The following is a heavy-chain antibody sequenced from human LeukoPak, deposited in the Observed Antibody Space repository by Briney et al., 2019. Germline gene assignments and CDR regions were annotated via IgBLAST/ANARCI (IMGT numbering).Heavy chain of an antibody. CDR3: AKSGYNRFDY. V-gene: IGHV3-53*01. Sequence: GGSLRPSCAASGLTVSSNCMSWVRQAPGKGLEWVSFIYSGGSTYYTDSVKGRFTISRDNSKNTLYLQMNSLIAEDTAVYYCAKSGYNRFDYWGQGTRVTVSS. CDR1: GLTVSSNC. J-gene: IGHJ4*02. D-gene: IGHD5-24*01. CDR2: IYSGGST.